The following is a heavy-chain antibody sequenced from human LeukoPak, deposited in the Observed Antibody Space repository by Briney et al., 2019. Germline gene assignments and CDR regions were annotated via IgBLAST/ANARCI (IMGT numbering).Heavy chain of an antibody. Sequence: PSETLSLTCTVSGYSISSGYYWGWIRQPPGKGLEWIGSIYHSGSTYYNPSLKSRVTISVDTSKNQFSLKLSSVTAADTAVYYCARDFQDYDFWSGYYSRDGYFDYWGQGTLVTVSS. J-gene: IGHJ4*02. CDR3: ARDFQDYDFWSGYYSRDGYFDY. V-gene: IGHV4-38-2*02. CDR1: GYSISSGYY. D-gene: IGHD3-3*01. CDR2: IYHSGST.